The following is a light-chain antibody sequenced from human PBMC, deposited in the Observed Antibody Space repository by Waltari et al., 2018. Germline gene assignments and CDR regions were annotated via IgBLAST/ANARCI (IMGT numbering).Light chain of an antibody. CDR2: DVS. V-gene: IGLV2-14*03. CDR3: SSYTSSSTPPGVV. CDR1: SSDVGGYNY. Sequence: QSALTQPASVSGSPGQSITLSCTGTSSDVGGYNYVSWYQQHPGKAPKLMIYDVSNRPSGVSNRFSGSKSGNTASLTISGLQAEDEADYYCSSYTSSSTPPGVVFGGGTKLTVL. J-gene: IGLJ2*01.